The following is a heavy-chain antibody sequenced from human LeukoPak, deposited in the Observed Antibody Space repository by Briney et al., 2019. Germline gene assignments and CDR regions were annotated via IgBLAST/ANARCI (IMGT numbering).Heavy chain of an antibody. CDR3: VKLSGNPSGSFAY. CDR2: ISGGGRNT. J-gene: IGHJ4*02. D-gene: IGHD3-3*01. CDR1: GFTFSSSG. Sequence: PGGSLRLSCAASGFTFSSSGMSWVRQAPGRGLEWVSSISGGGRNTFYADSVKGRFTISRDNSKDTLYLQVNSLRAEDTALYYCVKLSGNPSGSFAYWGQGTLVSVSS. V-gene: IGHV3-23*01.